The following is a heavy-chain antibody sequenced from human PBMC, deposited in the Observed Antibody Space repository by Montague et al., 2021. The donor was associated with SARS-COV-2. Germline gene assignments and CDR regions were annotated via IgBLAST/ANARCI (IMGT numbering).Heavy chain of an antibody. V-gene: IGHV4-4*07. CDR2: IYSSGST. Sequence: SETLSLTCSISGVSITSYYWGWVRQPAGKGLEWIGHIYSSGSTNYIPSLKSRVRLSIDNPKNQFSLKLESLTAADTAVYYCVRDGGNWYYFDYWGQGALVTVSS. CDR1: GVSITSYY. J-gene: IGHJ4*02. CDR3: VRDGGNWYYFDY. D-gene: IGHD3-16*01.